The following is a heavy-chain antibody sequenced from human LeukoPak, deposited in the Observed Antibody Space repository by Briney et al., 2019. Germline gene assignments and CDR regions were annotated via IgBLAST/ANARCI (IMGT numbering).Heavy chain of an antibody. CDR3: ARGRGYCSGGSCYSNSY. CDR1: GFTFSSYS. J-gene: IGHJ4*02. CDR2: ISSSSSYI. D-gene: IGHD2-15*01. V-gene: IGHV3-21*01. Sequence: GGSLRLSCAASGFTFSSYSMNWVRQAPGKGLEWVSSISSSSSYIYYADSVKGRFTISRDNAKNSLYLQMNRLRAEDTAVYYCARGRGYCSGGSCYSNSYWGQGTLVTVSS.